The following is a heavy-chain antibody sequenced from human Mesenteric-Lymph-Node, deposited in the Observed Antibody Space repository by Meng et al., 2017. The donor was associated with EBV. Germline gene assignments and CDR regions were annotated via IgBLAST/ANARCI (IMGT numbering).Heavy chain of an antibody. V-gene: IGHV4-34*01. D-gene: IGHD2-2*01. CDR2: IDDSGST. J-gene: IGHJ4*02. CDR1: GGSFSGYY. CDR3: ARIGQSTSWRGLVVDY. Sequence: QGQLQQWGAGLLKLSETLSLTCDVYGGSFSGYYWSWIRQPPEKGLEWIGEIDDSGSTNYNPSLKSRVTILIDTSKNQFSLKLNAVTAADTALYYCARIGQSTSWRGLVVDYWGQGTLVTVSS.